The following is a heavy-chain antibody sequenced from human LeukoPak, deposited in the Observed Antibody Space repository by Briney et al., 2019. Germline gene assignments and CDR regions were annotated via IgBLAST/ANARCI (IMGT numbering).Heavy chain of an antibody. Sequence: SETLSLTCTVSGGSISSSSYYWGWIRQPPGKGLEWIGSIYYSGSTYYNPSLKSRVAISVDTSKNQFSLKLSSVTAADTAVYYCARGPTYYYDSSGYPHFDYWGQGTLVTVSS. CDR2: IYYSGST. CDR1: GGSISSSSYY. J-gene: IGHJ4*02. V-gene: IGHV4-39*07. D-gene: IGHD3-22*01. CDR3: ARGPTYYYDSSGYPHFDY.